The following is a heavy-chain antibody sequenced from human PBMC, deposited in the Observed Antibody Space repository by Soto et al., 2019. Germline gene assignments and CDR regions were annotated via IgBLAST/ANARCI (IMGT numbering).Heavy chain of an antibody. V-gene: IGHV4-34*01. J-gene: IGHJ6*02. CDR2: INHSGST. Sequence: SETLSLTCAVYGGSFSGYFWNWVRQPPGKGLEWIGEINHSGSTKYNPSLKSRVTLSVDTSKNQFSLRVFSVTAAGTAVYYCARDLSGYYYGMDVWGQGTTVTVSS. CDR1: GGSFSGYF. CDR3: ARDLSGYYYGMDV.